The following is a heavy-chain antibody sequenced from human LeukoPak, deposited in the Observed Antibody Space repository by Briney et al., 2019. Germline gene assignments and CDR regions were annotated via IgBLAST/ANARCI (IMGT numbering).Heavy chain of an antibody. Sequence: GASVKVSCKASGYTFTGYYMHWVRQAPGQGLEWMGWINPNSGGTNYAQKFQGRVTMTRDTSISTAYMELSRLRSDDTAVYYCAREKLQITGTTTPLNYWGQGTLVTVSS. CDR3: AREKLQITGTTTPLNY. CDR1: GYTFTGYY. D-gene: IGHD1-14*01. CDR2: INPNSGGT. J-gene: IGHJ4*02. V-gene: IGHV1-2*02.